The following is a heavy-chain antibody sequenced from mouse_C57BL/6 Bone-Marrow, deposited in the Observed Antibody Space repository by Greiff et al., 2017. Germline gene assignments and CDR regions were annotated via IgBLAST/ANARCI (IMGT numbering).Heavy chain of an antibody. D-gene: IGHD2-1*01. CDR1: GYTFTSYW. J-gene: IGHJ3*01. CDR3: ARYRYYGNYWLAY. Sequence: QVQLKQPGAELVKPGASVKLSCKASGYTFTSYWMHWVKQRPGQGLEWIGMIHPNSGSTNYNEKFKSKATLTVDKSSSTAYMQLSSLTSEDSAVYYCARYRYYGNYWLAYWGQGTLVTVSA. CDR2: IHPNSGST. V-gene: IGHV1-64*01.